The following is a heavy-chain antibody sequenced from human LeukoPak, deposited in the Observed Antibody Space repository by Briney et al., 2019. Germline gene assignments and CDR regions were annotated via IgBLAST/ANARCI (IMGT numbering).Heavy chain of an antibody. CDR1: GGTFSSYA. CDR3: ARVALADPYYDFWSGYQYLDY. Sequence: SVKVSCKASGGTFSSYAISWVRQAPGQGLEWMGGIIPIFGTANYAQKFQGRVTITADESTSTAYMELSSLRSEDTAVYYCARVALADPYYDFWSGYQYLDYWGQGTLVTVSP. D-gene: IGHD3-3*01. J-gene: IGHJ4*02. V-gene: IGHV1-69*13. CDR2: IIPIFGTA.